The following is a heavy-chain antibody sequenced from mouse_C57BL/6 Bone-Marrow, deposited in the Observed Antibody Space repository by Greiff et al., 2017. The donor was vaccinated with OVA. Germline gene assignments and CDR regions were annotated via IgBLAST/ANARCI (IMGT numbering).Heavy chain of an antibody. CDR3: ARRITTVVADYFDY. D-gene: IGHD1-1*01. J-gene: IGHJ2*01. Sequence: VQGVESGPELVKPGASVKISCKASGYAFSSSWMNWVKQRPGKGLEWIGRIYPGDGDTNYNGKFKGKATLTADKSSSTAYMQLSSLTSEDSAVYFCARRITTVVADYFDYWGQGTTLTVSS. V-gene: IGHV1-82*01. CDR2: IYPGDGDT. CDR1: GYAFSSSW.